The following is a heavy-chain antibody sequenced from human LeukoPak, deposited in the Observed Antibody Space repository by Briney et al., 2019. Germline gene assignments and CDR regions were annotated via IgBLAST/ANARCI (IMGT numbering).Heavy chain of an antibody. CDR3: EKNHGDSNRFHP. Sequence: SQTLSLTCVISGDTLSVNRASWDWIRQSPSRGLEWLGRTYYRSNWFNDFALSVKSRITINPDTSKNQFSLQLNSMTPEDTAVYYCEKNHGDSNRFHPWGQGTLVTVSS. V-gene: IGHV6-1*01. CDR1: GDTLSVNRAS. CDR2: TYYRSNWFN. J-gene: IGHJ5*02. D-gene: IGHD4-17*01.